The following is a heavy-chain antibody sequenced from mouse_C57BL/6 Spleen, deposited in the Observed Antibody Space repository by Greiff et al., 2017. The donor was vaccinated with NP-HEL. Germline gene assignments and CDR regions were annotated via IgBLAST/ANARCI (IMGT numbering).Heavy chain of an antibody. D-gene: IGHD2-4*01. CDR2: IYPGDGDT. J-gene: IGHJ2*01. CDR3: ARGDDYDVLYYFDY. Sequence: VQVVESGPELVKPGASVKISCKASGYAFSSSWMNWVKQRPGKGLEWIGRIYPGDGDTNYNGKFKGKATLTADKSSSTAYMQLSSLTSEDSAVYFCARGDDYDVLYYFDYWGQGTTLTVSS. CDR1: GYAFSSSW. V-gene: IGHV1-82*01.